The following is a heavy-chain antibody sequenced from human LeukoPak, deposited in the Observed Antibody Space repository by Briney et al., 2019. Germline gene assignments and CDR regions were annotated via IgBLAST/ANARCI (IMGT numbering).Heavy chain of an antibody. CDR1: GYSFTSYW. CDR2: IYPDDTDT. Sequence: GESLKISCKGSGYSFTSYWIGWVRQMPGKGLEWMGIIYPDDTDTKYSPSFEGQVTISADKSISTAYLQWSSLKASDTAMYYCARQEGINGEYPYYFDYWGQGTLVTVSS. D-gene: IGHD1-14*01. V-gene: IGHV5-51*01. J-gene: IGHJ4*02. CDR3: ARQEGINGEYPYYFDY.